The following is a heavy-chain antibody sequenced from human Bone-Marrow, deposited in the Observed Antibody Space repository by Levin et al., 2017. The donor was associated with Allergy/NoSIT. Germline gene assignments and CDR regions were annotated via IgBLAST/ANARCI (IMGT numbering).Heavy chain of an antibody. CDR1: GYDFTNYW. CDR3: ARHSCTTTSCASGL. CDR2: IYPRNSNT. V-gene: IGHV5-51*01. D-gene: IGHD2-2*01. J-gene: IGHJ4*02. Sequence: GESLKISCQGSGYDFTNYWIGWVRQMPGKGLEWMGVIYPRNSNTRYSPSFQGRVTISADKSTTTVHLQWSTLKASDTAIYYCARHSCTTTSCASGLWGQGTLVTVSS.